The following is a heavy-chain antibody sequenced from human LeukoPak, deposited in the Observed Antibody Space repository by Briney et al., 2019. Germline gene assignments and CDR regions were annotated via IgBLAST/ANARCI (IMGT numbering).Heavy chain of an antibody. D-gene: IGHD3-3*01. CDR2: INYSGST. V-gene: IGHV4-59*08. CDR3: ARSIFGGTSGGYYMDV. Sequence: PSETLSLTCTVSGASITSYYWSWIRQPPGKGLEWIXYINYSGSTNYNPSLRSRVTISVDTSRNHFSLNLNSVTAADTAVYYCARSIFGGTSGGYYMDVWGKGTTVTVSS. J-gene: IGHJ6*03. CDR1: GASITSYY.